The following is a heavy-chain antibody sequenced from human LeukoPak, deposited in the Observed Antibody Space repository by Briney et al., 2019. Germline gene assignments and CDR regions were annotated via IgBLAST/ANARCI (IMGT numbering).Heavy chain of an antibody. CDR3: ARVPRLEYYDSSGYQDY. CDR2: INPKSGGT. Sequence: ASVKVSCKASGYTFIGYYMDWVRQAPGQGLEWMGWINPKSGGTSYAQKFQGRVTMTRDTSISTAYMELSRLRSDDTAVYYCARVPRLEYYDSSGYQDYWGQGTLVTVAS. J-gene: IGHJ4*02. CDR1: GYTFIGYY. D-gene: IGHD3-22*01. V-gene: IGHV1-2*02.